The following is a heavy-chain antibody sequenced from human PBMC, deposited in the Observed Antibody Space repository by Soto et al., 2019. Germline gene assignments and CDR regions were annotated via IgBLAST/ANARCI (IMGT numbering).Heavy chain of an antibody. J-gene: IGHJ4*02. CDR1: GGSISSTSHY. D-gene: IGHD6-19*01. Sequence: QLQLQESGPGLVKPSETLSLTCTVSGGSISSTSHYWAWIRQLPGKGLECIGSIYYSGSTYYNPSLKSRATMSVDTSKNHFSLKLTSVTAADTAVYYCARQAGWLIDYWGQGALVTVSS. CDR3: ARQAGWLIDY. CDR2: IYYSGST. V-gene: IGHV4-39*01.